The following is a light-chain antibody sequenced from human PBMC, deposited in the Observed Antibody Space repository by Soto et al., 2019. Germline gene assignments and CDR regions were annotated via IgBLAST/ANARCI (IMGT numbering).Light chain of an antibody. V-gene: IGLV2-14*01. CDR1: SSDVGGYNY. Sequence: QSALTQPPSASGSPGQSVTISCTGTSSDVGGYNYVSWYQQHPGKVPKLMIYEVSNRPSGVSNRFSGSKSGNTASLTISGLQAEDEAHYYCSSSSASGIHVFGGGTKLTVL. J-gene: IGLJ2*01. CDR3: SSSSASGIHV. CDR2: EVS.